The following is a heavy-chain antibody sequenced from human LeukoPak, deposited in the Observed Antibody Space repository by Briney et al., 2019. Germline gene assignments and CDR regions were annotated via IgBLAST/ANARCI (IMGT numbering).Heavy chain of an antibody. CDR3: ASGVDIVATMGFDY. CDR2: MNPNSGNT. CDR1: GYTFTSYD. V-gene: IGHV1-8*01. D-gene: IGHD5-12*01. Sequence: ASVKVSCKASGYTFTSYDINWVRQATGQGLEWMGWMNPNSGNTGYAQKFQGRVTMTRDTSISTAYMELSSLRSEDTAVYYCASGVDIVATMGFDYWGQGTLVTVSS. J-gene: IGHJ4*02.